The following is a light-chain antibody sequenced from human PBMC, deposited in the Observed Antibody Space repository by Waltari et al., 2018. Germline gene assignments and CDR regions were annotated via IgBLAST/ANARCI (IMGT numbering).Light chain of an antibody. CDR3: HSPGT. Sequence: ENVLTQSPGTLSLSPGARAILSCRASQSVGSSYLAWYQQKPGQAPRLLIYGASSRATGIPDRFSGSGSGTDFTLTISRLEPEDFAVYYCHSPGTFGQGTKVEI. J-gene: IGKJ1*01. CDR1: QSVGSSY. V-gene: IGKV3-20*01. CDR2: GAS.